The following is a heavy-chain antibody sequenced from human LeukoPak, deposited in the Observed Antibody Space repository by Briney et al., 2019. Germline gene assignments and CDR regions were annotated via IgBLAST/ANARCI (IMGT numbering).Heavy chain of an antibody. Sequence: ASVKVSCKVSGYTLTELSMHWVRQAPGKGLGWMGGFDPEDGETIYAQKFQGRVTMTEDTSTDTAYMELSSLRSEDTAVYYCATLPPYSSSPPRVPYYYYGMDVWGQGTTVTVSS. V-gene: IGHV1-24*01. CDR1: GYTLTELS. J-gene: IGHJ6*02. CDR3: ATLPPYSSSPPRVPYYYYGMDV. D-gene: IGHD6-6*01. CDR2: FDPEDGET.